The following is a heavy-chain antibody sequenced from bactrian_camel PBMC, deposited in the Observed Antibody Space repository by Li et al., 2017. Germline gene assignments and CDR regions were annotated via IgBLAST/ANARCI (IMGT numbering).Heavy chain of an antibody. J-gene: IGHJ6*01. D-gene: IGHD3*01. CDR2: MFSDSSRI. V-gene: IGHV3S2*01. CDR1: GFSFGSFG. CDR3: AMGAPAMKALGVMRPSAFGY. Sequence: VQLVESGGGLVQPGGSQRLSCAASGFSFGSFGMSWVRQAPGKGLEWVSGMFSDSSRIYYRDSVKGRFTISRDNAKNTLYLQLTSVNTEDTAMYYCAMGAPAMKALGVMRPSAFGYWGQGTQVTVAS.